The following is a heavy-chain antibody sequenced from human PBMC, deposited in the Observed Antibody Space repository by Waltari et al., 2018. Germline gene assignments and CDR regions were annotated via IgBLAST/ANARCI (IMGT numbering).Heavy chain of an antibody. V-gene: IGHV4-38-2*02. CDR3: ATLYGDADTFDI. D-gene: IGHD4-17*01. CDR1: GSSISSGYY. J-gene: IGHJ3*02. Sequence: QVQLQESGPGLVKPSETLSLTCTVSGSSISSGYYWGWIRQPPGKGLEWIGSIYHSGSTYYNPSLKSRVTISVDTSKNQFSLKLSSVTAADTAVYYCATLYGDADTFDIWGQGTMVTVSS. CDR2: IYHSGST.